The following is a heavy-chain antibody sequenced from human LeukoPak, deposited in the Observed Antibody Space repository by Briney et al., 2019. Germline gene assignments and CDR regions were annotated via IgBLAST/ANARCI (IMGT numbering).Heavy chain of an antibody. CDR2: ISAYNGNT. V-gene: IGHV1-18*01. CDR3: ARDSSGWPRYYFDY. CDR1: GYTFTSYG. Sequence: GASVKVSCKASGYTFTSYGISWVRQAPGQGLEWMGWISAYNGNTNYAQKLQGRVTMTTDTSTSTAYMELRSLRSDDTAVYYCARDSSGWPRYYFDYWGQGTLVTVSS. J-gene: IGHJ4*02. D-gene: IGHD6-19*01.